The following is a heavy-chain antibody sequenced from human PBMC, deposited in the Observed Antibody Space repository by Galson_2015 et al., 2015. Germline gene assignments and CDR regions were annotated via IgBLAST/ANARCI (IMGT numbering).Heavy chain of an antibody. Sequence: SLRLSCEASGFTFSDYYMSWFRQAPGKGLEWVSYISSSGSTIYYADSVKGRFTISRDNAKNSLYLQMNSLRAEDTAVYYCARDAVMITFGGVNVRGPFDYWGQGTLVTVSS. CDR1: GFTFSDYY. CDR3: ARDAVMITFGGVNVRGPFDY. V-gene: IGHV3-11*01. D-gene: IGHD3-16*02. J-gene: IGHJ4*02. CDR2: ISSSGSTI.